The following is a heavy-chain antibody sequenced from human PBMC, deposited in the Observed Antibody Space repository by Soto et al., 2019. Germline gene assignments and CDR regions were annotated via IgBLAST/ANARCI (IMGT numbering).Heavy chain of an antibody. CDR1: GGPVRDAFSY. CDR2: LSYTGST. D-gene: IGHD1-1*01. Sequence: QVHLQESGPQLVKPSQPLSLTCTVSGGPVRDAFSYWTWIRQPPGKGPEWMGYLSYTGSTYYNPSLRNRATSSVDEASNLLSLRLSSVTAADTAVYYCARELEGGVFDIWGRGTLVTVSS. J-gene: IGHJ3*02. CDR3: ARELEGGVFDI. V-gene: IGHV4-30-4*01.